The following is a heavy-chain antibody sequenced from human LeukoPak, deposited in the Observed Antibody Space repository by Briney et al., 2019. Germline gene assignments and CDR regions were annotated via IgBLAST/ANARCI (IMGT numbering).Heavy chain of an antibody. CDR3: ARDLGKASDY. V-gene: IGHV3-66*01. CDR2: IYTSGSS. CDR1: GFTVSNFY. D-gene: IGHD1-26*01. Sequence: GGSLRLSCAASGFTVSNFYMSWVRLAPGKGLERLSVIYTSGSSFYADSVRGRFTISRDSSRNALYIQMNSLRAEDTAVYYCARDLGKASDYWGQGTLVTVSS. J-gene: IGHJ4*02.